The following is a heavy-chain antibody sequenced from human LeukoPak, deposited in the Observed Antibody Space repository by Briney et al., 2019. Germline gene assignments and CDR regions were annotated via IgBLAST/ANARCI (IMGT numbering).Heavy chain of an antibody. D-gene: IGHD7-27*01. CDR2: INPSGGST. Sequence: ASVKVSCKASGYTFTSYYMHWVRQAPGQGLEWMGIINPSGGSTSYAQKFQGRVTMTRDTSTSTVYMELSSLRSEDTAVYYCARKSTGDSYPLSFDYWGQGTLVTVSS. CDR1: GYTFTSYY. CDR3: ARKSTGDSYPLSFDY. V-gene: IGHV1-46*01. J-gene: IGHJ4*02.